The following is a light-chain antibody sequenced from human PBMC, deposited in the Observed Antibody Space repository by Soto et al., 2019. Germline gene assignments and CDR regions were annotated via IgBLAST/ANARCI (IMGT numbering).Light chain of an antibody. Sequence: IVMTQSPATLSVSPGERATLSCRASESVSSKLAWYQHKPGQAPRLLIYGASTRATGIPARFSGSGSGTEFTLTISCLQSEDFAMYYCQQYDNWPLTFGRGTKVKIK. CDR1: ESVSSK. CDR2: GAS. CDR3: QQYDNWPLT. V-gene: IGKV3-15*01. J-gene: IGKJ4*01.